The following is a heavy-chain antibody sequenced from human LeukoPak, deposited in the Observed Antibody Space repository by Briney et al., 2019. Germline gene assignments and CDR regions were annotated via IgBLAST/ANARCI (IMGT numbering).Heavy chain of an antibody. V-gene: IGHV3-74*01. CDR1: GFTFSKYW. CDR3: ATKQWLAPPPDS. Sequence: PGRSLRLSCAASGFTFSKYWMPWVRHAPGKGLESVSRINTDGTGTTYADSVKGRFNVSRDNADNTMFLQMNSVRDEDTAVYYCATKQWLAPPPDSWGQGTPVTVSS. J-gene: IGHJ5*01. CDR2: INTDGTGT. D-gene: IGHD6-19*01.